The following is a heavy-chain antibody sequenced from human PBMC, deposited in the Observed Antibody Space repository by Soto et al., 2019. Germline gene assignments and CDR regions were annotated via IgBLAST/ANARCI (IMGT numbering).Heavy chain of an antibody. CDR2: IKQDGSEK. CDR3: AREEDGYNLGAFDY. D-gene: IGHD5-12*01. Sequence: GGSLRLSCAASGFTFSSYWMSWVRQAPGKGLEWVANIKQDGSEKYYVDSVKGRFTISRDNAKNSLYLQMNSLRAEDTAVYYCAREEDGYNLGAFDYWGQGTLVTVSS. CDR1: GFTFSSYW. J-gene: IGHJ4*02. V-gene: IGHV3-7*03.